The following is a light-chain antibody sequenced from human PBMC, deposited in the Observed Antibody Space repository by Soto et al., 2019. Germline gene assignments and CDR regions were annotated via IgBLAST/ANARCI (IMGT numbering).Light chain of an antibody. CDR1: QGISSY. V-gene: IGKV1-9*01. CDR2: AAS. CDR3: PQPSSYPPAVT. Sequence: IQLTQSPSSLSASVGDRVTITCRASQGISSYLAWYQQKPGKAPKLLIYAASTLQSGVPSRFSGSGSGTDFTLTISSLQPEDFATQYRPQPSSYPPAVTFGPRTRLEIK. J-gene: IGKJ5*01.